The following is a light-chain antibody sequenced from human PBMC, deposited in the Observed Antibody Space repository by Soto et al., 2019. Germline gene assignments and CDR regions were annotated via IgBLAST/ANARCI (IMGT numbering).Light chain of an antibody. J-gene: IGKJ1*01. Sequence: EIVLTQSPGTLSLSPGERATLSCRASQSVSSSYLAWCQQKPGQAPRLLIYGASSRATGIPDRFSGSGSGTDFTLTISRLEPEDFAVYYCQQYGNSPLTFGQGTKVEIK. CDR1: QSVSSSY. V-gene: IGKV3-20*01. CDR3: QQYGNSPLT. CDR2: GAS.